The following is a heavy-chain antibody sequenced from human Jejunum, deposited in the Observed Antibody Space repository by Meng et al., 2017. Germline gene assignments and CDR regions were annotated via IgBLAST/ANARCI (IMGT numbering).Heavy chain of an antibody. Sequence: GESLKISCAASGFTFSSYWMSWIRQAPGKGLEWVANIKPDGSEKYYVDSVKGRFTISRDNAKNSLYLQMNSLRAEDTAVYYCTRDLRYFDYWGQGTLVTVS. V-gene: IGHV3-7*01. CDR3: TRDLRYFDY. D-gene: IGHD3-9*01. J-gene: IGHJ4*02. CDR1: GFTFSSYW. CDR2: IKPDGSEK.